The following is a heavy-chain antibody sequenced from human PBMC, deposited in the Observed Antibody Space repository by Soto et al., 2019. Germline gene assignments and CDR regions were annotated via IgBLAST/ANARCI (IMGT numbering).Heavy chain of an antibody. CDR1: GYTFTGYY. J-gene: IGHJ4*02. V-gene: IGHV1-2*02. Sequence: ASVKVSCKASGYTFTGYYMHWVRQAPGRGLEWMGWINPNSGGTNYAQKFQGRVTMTRDTSISTAYMELRRLRSDDTAGYYCARGGYYDSSGYSDCWGQGNLVTVSS. CDR2: INPNSGGT. CDR3: ARGGYYDSSGYSDC. D-gene: IGHD3-22*01.